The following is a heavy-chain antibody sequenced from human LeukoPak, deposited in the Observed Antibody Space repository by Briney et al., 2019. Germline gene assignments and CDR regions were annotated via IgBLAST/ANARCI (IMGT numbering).Heavy chain of an antibody. Sequence: SETLSLTCTVSGYSISSGYYWGWIRQPPGKGLEWIGSIYHSGSTYYNPSLKSRVTISVDTSKNQFSLKLSSVTAADTAVYYCARDFGPKRITIFGVVDAFDIWGQGTMVTVSS. CDR2: IYHSGST. D-gene: IGHD3-3*01. J-gene: IGHJ3*02. CDR1: GYSISSGYY. V-gene: IGHV4-38-2*02. CDR3: ARDFGPKRITIFGVVDAFDI.